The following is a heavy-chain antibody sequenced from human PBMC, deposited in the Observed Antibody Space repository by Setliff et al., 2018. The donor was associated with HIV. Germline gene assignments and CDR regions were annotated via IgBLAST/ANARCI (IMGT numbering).Heavy chain of an antibody. CDR1: GGSITSYF. Sequence: SETLSLTCSVSGGSITSYFWHWIRQPPGKGLEWIGYTYYDGKTDYNPSLKSRGTISVDTSKSQFSLKLTSVTAADTAVYYCAREIYGGNSRPFDYWGQGTLVTVS. V-gene: IGHV4-59*01. J-gene: IGHJ4*02. CDR3: AREIYGGNSRPFDY. CDR2: TYYDGKT. D-gene: IGHD4-17*01.